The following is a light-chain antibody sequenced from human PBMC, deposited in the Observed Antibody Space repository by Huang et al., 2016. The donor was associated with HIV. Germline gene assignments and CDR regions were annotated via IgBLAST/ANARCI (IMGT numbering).Light chain of an antibody. CDR2: LGS. V-gene: IGKV2-28*01. Sequence: DIVMTQSPLSLPVTPGEPASVSCRSSQSLLHNNCYNYLDWYLQKPGQAPQLLIYLGSNRASGVPDRFSGSGSGTDFTLKISRVEAEDVGIYYCMQALQTPLTFGGGTKVEIK. J-gene: IGKJ4*01. CDR3: MQALQTPLT. CDR1: QSLLHNNCYNY.